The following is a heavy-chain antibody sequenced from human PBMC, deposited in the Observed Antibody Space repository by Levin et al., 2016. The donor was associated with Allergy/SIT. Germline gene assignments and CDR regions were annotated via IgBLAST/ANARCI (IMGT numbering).Heavy chain of an antibody. CDR2: INAGNGYS. Sequence: ASVKVSCKASGYTFSKSALHWVRQAPGQRLEWMGWINAGNGYSKYSEKFQGRVTITRNTSAITAYMEVSSLRSEDTAVYYCARDQYSGTYYESYAFDIWGQGTMVTVSS. D-gene: IGHD1-26*01. CDR3: ARDQYSGTYYESYAFDI. CDR1: GYTFSKSA. J-gene: IGHJ3*02. V-gene: IGHV1-3*01.